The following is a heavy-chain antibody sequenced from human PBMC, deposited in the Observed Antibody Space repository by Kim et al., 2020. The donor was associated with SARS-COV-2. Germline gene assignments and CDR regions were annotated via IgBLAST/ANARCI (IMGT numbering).Heavy chain of an antibody. D-gene: IGHD6-13*01. J-gene: IGHJ5*01. CDR2: INLRGST. CDR1: GGSISSPYHY. V-gene: IGHV4-39*01. Sequence: SETLSLTCTVSGGSISSPYHYWGRIRQCPGKGLVWIGSINLRGSTFKSPSLKSRLTISVDQNKNEFTMKLNSVTAADTAVYDCVGQMRYIADTGSYMNW. CDR3: VGQMRYIADTGSYMNW.